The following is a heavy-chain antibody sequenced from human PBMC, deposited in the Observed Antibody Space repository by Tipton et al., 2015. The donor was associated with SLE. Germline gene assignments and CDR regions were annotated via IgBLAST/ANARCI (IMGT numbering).Heavy chain of an antibody. V-gene: IGHV4-31*03. CDR3: ARARRTTSSHFDY. D-gene: IGHD1-14*01. CDR1: GGSISRIGYY. CDR2: IYHTGST. Sequence: GLVKPSQTLSLTCTVSGGSISRIGYYWSWIRQHPGKGLEWIGYIYHTGSTYYNPSLESRLTISIDTSKNQFSLRLTSMTPADTALYYCARARRTTSSHFDYRGQGTLVTVSS. J-gene: IGHJ4*02.